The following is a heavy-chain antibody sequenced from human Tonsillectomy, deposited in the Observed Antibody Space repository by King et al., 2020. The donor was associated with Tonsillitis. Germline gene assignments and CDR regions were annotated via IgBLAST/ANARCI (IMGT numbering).Heavy chain of an antibody. CDR1: CGSITTSVNY. D-gene: IGHD3-3*01. J-gene: IGHJ4*02. CDR3: EGEWS. V-gene: IGHV4-61*02. CDR2: VFASGST. Sequence: VQLQESGPGLVKPSQTLSLTCTVSCGSITTSVNYWSWIRQPAGKGLEWIGRVFASGSTDYNPSLKSRVTMSIDTSKHQFSLRLNSLTAADTAVYYCEGEWSWGQGTLVTVSS.